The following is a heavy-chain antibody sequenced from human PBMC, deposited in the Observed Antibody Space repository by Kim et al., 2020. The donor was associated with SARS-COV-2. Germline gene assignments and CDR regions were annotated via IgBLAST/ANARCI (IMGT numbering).Heavy chain of an antibody. D-gene: IGHD6-13*01. J-gene: IGHJ4*02. CDR2: ISITGSNT. CDR3: AKGGRSSSWYYNYLDY. Sequence: GGSLRLSCAASGFSFGNSDMTWVRQAPGKGLEWVSVISITGSNTHYADSVKGRFTISRDNFRNTLYLQMNSLGAEDTAIYYCAKGGRSSSWYYNYLDYWGQGPLVTVSS. CDR1: GFSFGNSD. V-gene: IGHV3-23*01.